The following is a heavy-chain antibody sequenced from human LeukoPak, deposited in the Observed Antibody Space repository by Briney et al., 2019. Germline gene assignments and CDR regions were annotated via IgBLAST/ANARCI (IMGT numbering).Heavy chain of an antibody. J-gene: IGHJ2*01. D-gene: IGHD3-10*01. Sequence: ASVKVSCKASGYTFTGYYIHWVRQGPGQGLEWMGWINPNNGATNYAQKFQGRVTLTRDTSISASSIELSRLRFDDTAVYYCARAFGFYESGTNYVYFDLWGRDALVTVSS. V-gene: IGHV1-2*02. CDR2: INPNNGAT. CDR3: ARAFGFYESGTNYVYFDL. CDR1: GYTFTGYY.